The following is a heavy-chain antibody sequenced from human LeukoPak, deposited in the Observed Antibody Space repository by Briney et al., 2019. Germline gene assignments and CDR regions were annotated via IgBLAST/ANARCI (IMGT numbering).Heavy chain of an antibody. D-gene: IGHD3-10*01. CDR3: ARDLPLWFGARRVFDP. V-gene: IGHV6-1*01. CDR1: GDSVSRNTAG. Sequence: PSQTLSLTCVISGDSVSRNTAGWSWLRQSPPRGLEWLGRTYYRSRWYSDFAPSVKNRITINPDTSKNQFSLQLNSVTPEDTAVYYCARDLPLWFGARRVFDPWGQGTLVTVSS. J-gene: IGHJ5*02. CDR2: TYYRSRWYS.